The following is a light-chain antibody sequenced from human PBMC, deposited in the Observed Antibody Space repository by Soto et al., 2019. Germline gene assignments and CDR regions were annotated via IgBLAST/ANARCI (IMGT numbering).Light chain of an antibody. Sequence: DIQMTQSPSSLSASVGDRVTITCRASQTVRTYLNWYQQKPGKAPTLLVYAASTLGSAVPPRFTGAGSETDFTLTFSGLQPEDFATYYCQQTFSTPITFGQGTRLE. J-gene: IGKJ5*01. V-gene: IGKV1-39*01. CDR3: QQTFSTPIT. CDR2: AAS. CDR1: QTVRTY.